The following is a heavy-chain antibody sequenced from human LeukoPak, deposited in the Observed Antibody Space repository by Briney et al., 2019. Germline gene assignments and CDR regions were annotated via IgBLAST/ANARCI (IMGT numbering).Heavy chain of an antibody. J-gene: IGHJ6*03. CDR1: GGSISSSSYY. CDR3: ARQMAGITIFGVVILYYMDV. CDR2: IYYSGST. D-gene: IGHD3-3*01. Sequence: SETLSLTCTVSGGSISSSSYYWGWIRQPPGKGLEWIGSIYYSGSTYYNPSPKSRVTISVDTSKNQFSLKLSSVTAADTAVYYCARQMAGITIFGVVILYYMDVWGKGTTVTVSS. V-gene: IGHV4-39*01.